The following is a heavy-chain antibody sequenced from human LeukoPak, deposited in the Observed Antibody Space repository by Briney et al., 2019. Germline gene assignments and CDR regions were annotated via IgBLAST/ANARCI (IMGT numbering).Heavy chain of an antibody. Sequence: PGGSLRLSCAASGFTLSSYAMSWVRQAPGKGLEWVSLISGNAGSTYYADSVKGRFTISRDITKNTLYLQMNSLRAEDTATYYCAKDELKSSEWLPPLNYWGQGTLVTVSS. CDR2: ISGNAGST. J-gene: IGHJ4*02. CDR3: AKDELKSSEWLPPLNY. CDR1: GFTLSSYA. V-gene: IGHV3-23*01. D-gene: IGHD3-3*01.